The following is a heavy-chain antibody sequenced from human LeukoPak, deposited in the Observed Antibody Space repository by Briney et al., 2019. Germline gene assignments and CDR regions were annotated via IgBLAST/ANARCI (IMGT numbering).Heavy chain of an antibody. J-gene: IGHJ4*02. CDR2: ISGFNGIT. V-gene: IGHV1-18*01. CDR3: ARDPGIYYHDSSGRFDY. CDR1: GYTFTNYG. D-gene: IGHD3-22*01. Sequence: ASVKVSCKASGYTFTNYGLSWVRQAPGQGLEWMVWISGFNGITNYAQRLQGRVTMTTDTSTNTAYMELRSLRSDDTAVYYCARDPGIYYHDSSGRFDYWGQGTLVTVSS.